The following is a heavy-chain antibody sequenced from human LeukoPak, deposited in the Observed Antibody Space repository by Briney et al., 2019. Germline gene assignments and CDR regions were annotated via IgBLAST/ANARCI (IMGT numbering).Heavy chain of an antibody. Sequence: SETLSLTCTVSGVSTTSSDYYWSWIRQYPGKGLEWIGYIYYSGSTYYNPSLKSRLTISLDTSENQFSLKLSSVTAADTAIYYCARYTTLITTNAFDIWSQGSMVTVS. V-gene: IGHV4-31*03. CDR3: ARYTTLITTNAFDI. CDR2: IYYSGST. J-gene: IGHJ3*02. CDR1: GVSTTSSDYY. D-gene: IGHD4-23*01.